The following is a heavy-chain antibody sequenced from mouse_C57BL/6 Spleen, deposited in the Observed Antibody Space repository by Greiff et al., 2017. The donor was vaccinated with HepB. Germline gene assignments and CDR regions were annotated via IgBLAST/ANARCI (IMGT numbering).Heavy chain of an antibody. Sequence: QVQLQQPGAELVMPGASVKLSCKASGYTFTSYWMHWVKQRPGQGLEWIGEIDPSDSYTNYNQKFKGKSTLTVDKSSSTAYMQLSSLTSEDSAVYYCALYYDYDERYFDYWGQGTTLTVSS. J-gene: IGHJ2*01. D-gene: IGHD2-4*01. CDR1: GYTFTSYW. CDR2: IDPSDSYT. CDR3: ALYYDYDERYFDY. V-gene: IGHV1-69*01.